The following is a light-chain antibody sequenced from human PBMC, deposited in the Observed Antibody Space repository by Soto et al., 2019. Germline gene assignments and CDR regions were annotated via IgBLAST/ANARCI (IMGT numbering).Light chain of an antibody. CDR1: QGIGDD. V-gene: IGKV1-27*01. Sequence: DIQMTQSPSSLSASVGDRVTITCRASQGIGDDLSWYQQKPGKAPKRLISAASSLQSGVPSRFSGSGSGTDFTLTISSLQPEDVATYYCQKYDSAPLFTFGPGTRVDVK. CDR3: QKYDSAPLFT. J-gene: IGKJ3*01. CDR2: AAS.